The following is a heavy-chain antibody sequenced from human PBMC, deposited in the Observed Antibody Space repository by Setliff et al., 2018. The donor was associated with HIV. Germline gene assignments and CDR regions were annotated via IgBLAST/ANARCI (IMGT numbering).Heavy chain of an antibody. Sequence: RASVKVSCKASGGMFSNYAINWVRQAPGQGLEWMGGLTPVIGIAVYAQKFQGRVTLTADTSTSTAYMDLSSLKSDDTAVYYCARVLHSPGPFGYWGQGSLVTVTS. J-gene: IGHJ4*02. CDR1: GGMFSNYA. V-gene: IGHV1-69*10. D-gene: IGHD1-26*01. CDR3: ARVLHSPGPFGY. CDR2: LTPVIGIA.